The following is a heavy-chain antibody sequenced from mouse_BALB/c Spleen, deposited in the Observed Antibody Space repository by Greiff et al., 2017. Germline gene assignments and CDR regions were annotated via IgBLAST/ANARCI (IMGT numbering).Heavy chain of an antibody. CDR3: NALRGSHYYAMDY. J-gene: IGHJ4*01. CDR1: GFNIKDYY. CDR2: IYPENGDT. Sequence: EVKLQESGAELVRSGASVKLSCTASGFNIKDYYMHWVTQRPEQGLEWIGWIYPENGDTENAPKFQGKATMTADTSSNTAYLQLSSLTSEDTAVYYCNALRGSHYYAMDYWGQGTSVTVSA. D-gene: IGHD2-12*01. V-gene: IGHV14-4*02.